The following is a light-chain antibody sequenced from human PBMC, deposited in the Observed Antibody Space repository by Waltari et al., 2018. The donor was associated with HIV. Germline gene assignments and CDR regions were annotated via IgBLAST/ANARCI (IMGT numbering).Light chain of an antibody. V-gene: IGLV1-47*01. Sequence: QSVLTQPPSASGTPGQRVTISCSGSSSNIGNNYVYWYQQIPGTAPKLLIFRNNQRPSGVPDRFSVSKSGTSASLAISGLRSDDEADYHCATWDDRLSSRVFGGGTKLTVL. J-gene: IGLJ2*01. CDR3: ATWDDRLSSRV. CDR1: SSNIGNNY. CDR2: RNN.